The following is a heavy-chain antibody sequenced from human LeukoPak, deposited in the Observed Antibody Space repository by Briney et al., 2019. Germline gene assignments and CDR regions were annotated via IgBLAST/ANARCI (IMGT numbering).Heavy chain of an antibody. Sequence: GASVKVSCKASGYTFTSYYMHWVRRAPGQGLEWMGIINPSGGSTSYAQKFQGRVTMTRDMSTSTDYMELSSLRSEDTAVYYCARDNSVGDTAWWFDPWGQGTLVTVSS. CDR1: GYTFTSYY. J-gene: IGHJ5*02. CDR2: INPSGGST. D-gene: IGHD1-26*01. CDR3: ARDNSVGDTAWWFDP. V-gene: IGHV1-46*01.